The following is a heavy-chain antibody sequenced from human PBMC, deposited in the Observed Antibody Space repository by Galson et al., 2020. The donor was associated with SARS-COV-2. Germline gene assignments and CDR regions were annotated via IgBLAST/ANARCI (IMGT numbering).Heavy chain of an antibody. CDR2: INDGGRT. Sequence: SQTLSLTCAVYGGTFSGYYSNWIRQSPGKGLEWIGEINDGGRTNYNPSLESRVGISVDTSKKQFSLKLSSVTAADTAVYHCARGRYPRADGILLWMYRIASSGVFDSWSQGTRVTVSS. D-gene: IGHD6-13*01. V-gene: IGHV4-34*01. CDR1: GGTFSGYY. CDR3: ARGRYPRADGILLWMYRIASSGVFDS. J-gene: IGHJ4*02.